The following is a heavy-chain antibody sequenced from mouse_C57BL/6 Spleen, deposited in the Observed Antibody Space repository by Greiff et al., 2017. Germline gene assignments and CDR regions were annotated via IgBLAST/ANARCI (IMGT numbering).Heavy chain of an antibody. V-gene: IGHV5-6*01. CDR3: ARHEGYYAMDY. CDR1: GFTFSSYG. CDR2: ISSGGSYT. Sequence: EVMLVESGGDLVKPGGSLKLSCAASGFTFSSYGMSWVRQTPDKRLEWVATISSGGSYTYYPDSVKGRFTISRDNAKNTLYLQMSSLKSEDTAMYYCARHEGYYAMDYWGQGTSVTVSS. J-gene: IGHJ4*01.